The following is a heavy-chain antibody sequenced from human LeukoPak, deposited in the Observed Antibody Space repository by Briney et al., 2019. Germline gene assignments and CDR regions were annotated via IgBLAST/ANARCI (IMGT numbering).Heavy chain of an antibody. Sequence: PGGSLRLSCVASGFTFDDYAMSWVRQVPGKGLEWVSGINWNGGSTVYADSMKGRFTISRDNAKNSLYLQMNSLRAEDTALYFCATDLTYGDPFYWGQGTLVTVSS. CDR3: ATDLTYGDPFY. CDR1: GFTFDDYA. V-gene: IGHV3-20*04. J-gene: IGHJ4*02. CDR2: INWNGGST. D-gene: IGHD4-17*01.